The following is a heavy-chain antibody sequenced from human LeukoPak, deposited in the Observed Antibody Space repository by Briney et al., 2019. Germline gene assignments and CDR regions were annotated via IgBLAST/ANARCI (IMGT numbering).Heavy chain of an antibody. CDR3: AREVIGGNSA. J-gene: IGHJ4*02. Sequence: PGGSLRLSCAASGFSFSSYDMNWVRQAPGKGLEWVSSISSSGSYIYYADSVKGRFTISKNDAKNSLYLQMNSLRAEDTAVYYCAREVIGGNSAWGRGALVTVSS. CDR1: GFSFSSYD. V-gene: IGHV3-21*01. D-gene: IGHD2-15*01. CDR2: ISSSGSYI.